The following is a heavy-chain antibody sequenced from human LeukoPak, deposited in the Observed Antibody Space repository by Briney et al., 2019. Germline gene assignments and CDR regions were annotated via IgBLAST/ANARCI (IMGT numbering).Heavy chain of an antibody. CDR3: ARETDYYGSGSYQEDY. CDR1: GYTFTSYG. J-gene: IGHJ4*02. V-gene: IGHV1-18*01. D-gene: IGHD3-10*01. Sequence: ASVKVSCEASGYTFTSYGISWVRQAPGQGLEWMGWISAYNGNTNYAQKLQGRVTMTTDTSTSTAYMELRSLRSDDTAVYYCARETDYYGSGSYQEDYWGQGTLVTVSS. CDR2: ISAYNGNT.